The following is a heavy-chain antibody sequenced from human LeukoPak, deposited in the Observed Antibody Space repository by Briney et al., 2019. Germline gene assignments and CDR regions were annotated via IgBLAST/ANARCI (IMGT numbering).Heavy chain of an antibody. V-gene: IGHV4-38-2*02. CDR2: IYHTGAT. CDR1: GGSISDFS. Sequence: SETLSLTCTVSGGSISDFSWSWIRQPPGKGLEWIGSIYHTGATYYNPSLKSRVTISVDTSKNQFSLKLNSVTAADTAVYYCARAVDSSGFSCFQHWGQGTLVTVSS. J-gene: IGHJ1*01. D-gene: IGHD3-22*01. CDR3: ARAVDSSGFSCFQH.